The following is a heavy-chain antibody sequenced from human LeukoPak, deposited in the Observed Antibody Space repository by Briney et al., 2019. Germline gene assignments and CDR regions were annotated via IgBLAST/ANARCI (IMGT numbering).Heavy chain of an antibody. CDR1: GYTFTSYD. CDR3: ARGAEQQLVRHAPPSYGMDV. D-gene: IGHD6-13*01. J-gene: IGHJ6*02. V-gene: IGHV1-8*01. Sequence: ASVKVSCKASGYTFTSYDTNWVRQAPGQGLEWMGWMNPNSGNTGYAQKFQGRVTMTRNTSISTAYMELSSLRSEDTAVYYCARGAEQQLVRHAPPSYGMDVWGQGTTVTVSS. CDR2: MNPNSGNT.